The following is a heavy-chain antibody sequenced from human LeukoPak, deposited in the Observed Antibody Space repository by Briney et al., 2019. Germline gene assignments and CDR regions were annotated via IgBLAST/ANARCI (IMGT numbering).Heavy chain of an antibody. CDR2: ISSSSSYI. CDR1: GLTFSSYS. CDR3: AKSEGYFDY. V-gene: IGHV3-21*01. Sequence: GGSLRLSCAASGLTFSSYSMNWVREAPGEGVEWVSSISSSSSYISYAVSVKGRFTISRDNAKNSLYLQMNSLRAEDTAVYYCAKSEGYFDYWGQGTLVTVSS. J-gene: IGHJ4*02.